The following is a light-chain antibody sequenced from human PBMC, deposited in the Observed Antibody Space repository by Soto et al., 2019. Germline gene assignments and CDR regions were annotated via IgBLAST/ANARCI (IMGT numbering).Light chain of an antibody. J-gene: IGLJ1*01. CDR2: ENN. CDR1: SSNIGAGYE. CDR3: QSYDSSLSGYV. V-gene: IGLV1-40*01. Sequence: QSVLTQPPSVSEAPGQRVTISCTGSSSNIGAGYEAHWYQQVPGTAPKLLIYENNNRPSGVPDRFSGSKSGTSASLAITGLQAEHEAEYYCQSYDSSLSGYVFGTGPKLTVL.